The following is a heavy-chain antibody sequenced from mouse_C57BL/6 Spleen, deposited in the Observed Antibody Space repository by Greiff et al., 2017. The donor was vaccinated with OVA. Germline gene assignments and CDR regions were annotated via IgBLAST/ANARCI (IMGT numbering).Heavy chain of an antibody. CDR2: INPYNGDT. V-gene: IGHV1-20*01. J-gene: IGHJ1*03. D-gene: IGHD1-1*01. Sequence: VQLQQSGPELVKPGDSVKISCKASGYSFTGYFMNWVMQSHGKSLEWIGRINPYNGDTFYNQKFKGKATLTVDKSSSTAHMELRSLTSEDSAVYYCARSEYYGSRWYFDVWGTGTTVTVSS. CDR1: GYSFTGYF. CDR3: ARSEYYGSRWYFDV.